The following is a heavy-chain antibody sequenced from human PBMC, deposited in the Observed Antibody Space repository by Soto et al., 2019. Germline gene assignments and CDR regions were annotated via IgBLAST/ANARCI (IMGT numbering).Heavy chain of an antibody. CDR2: ISGSGGST. V-gene: IGHV3-23*01. D-gene: IGHD2-15*01. J-gene: IGHJ4*02. CDR3: AKAPRYCSGGSCWFDY. CDR1: GFTFSSYA. Sequence: GGSLRLSCAASGFTFSSYAMSWVRQAPGKGLEWVSAISGSGGSTYYADSVKGRFTISRDNSKNTLYLQMNSLRAEDTAVYYCAKAPRYCSGGSCWFDYWGQGTLVTVSS.